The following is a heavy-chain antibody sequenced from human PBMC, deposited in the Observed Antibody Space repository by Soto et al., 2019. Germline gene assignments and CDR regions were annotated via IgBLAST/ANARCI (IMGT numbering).Heavy chain of an antibody. CDR1: GGSISNYY. D-gene: IGHD2-8*02. J-gene: IGHJ4*02. V-gene: IGHV4-59*01. Sequence: SETLSLTCTVSGGSISNYYWSWIRQPPGKGLEWIGYIYYTGSTNYNPSLKSRVTISVDTSENQLSLRLSSVTAADTAIYYCAKDLVEKVVYANGLFDYWGQGTLVTVSS. CDR2: IYYTGST. CDR3: AKDLVEKVVYANGLFDY.